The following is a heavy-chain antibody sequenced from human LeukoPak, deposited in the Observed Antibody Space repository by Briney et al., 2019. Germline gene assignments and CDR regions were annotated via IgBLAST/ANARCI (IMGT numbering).Heavy chain of an antibody. Sequence: ASVKVSCKASGYTFTGYYMHWVRQAPGQGLEWMGWINPNSGGTNYAQKFQGRVTMTRDTSISTAYMELSSLRSEDTAVYYCARGRSYRAYFDYWGQGTLVTVSS. D-gene: IGHD3-10*01. CDR2: INPNSGGT. V-gene: IGHV1-2*02. CDR1: GYTFTGYY. CDR3: ARGRSYRAYFDY. J-gene: IGHJ4*02.